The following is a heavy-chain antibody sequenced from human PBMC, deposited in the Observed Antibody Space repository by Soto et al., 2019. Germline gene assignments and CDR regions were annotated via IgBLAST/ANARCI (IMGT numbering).Heavy chain of an antibody. CDR1: GFTFTSSA. Sequence: GASVKVSCKASGFTFTSSAVQWVRQARGQRLEWIGWIVVGSGNTNYAQKFQERVTITRDMSTSTAYMELSSLRSEDTAVYYCAAEGQYYYDSSGYRLYYYYGMDVWGQGTTVTVSS. J-gene: IGHJ6*02. CDR2: IVVGSGNT. V-gene: IGHV1-58*01. CDR3: AAEGQYYYDSSGYRLYYYYGMDV. D-gene: IGHD3-22*01.